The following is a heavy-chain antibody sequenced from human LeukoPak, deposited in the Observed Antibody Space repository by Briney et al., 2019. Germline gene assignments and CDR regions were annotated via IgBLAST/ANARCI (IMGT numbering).Heavy chain of an antibody. CDR1: GDSVSSNSAA. J-gene: IGHJ6*03. CDR2: TYYRSKWYN. CDR3: AREGGRDYYYYYYMDV. Sequence: SQTLSLTCAISGDSVSSNSAAWNWIRQSPSRGLEWPGRTYYRSKWYNDYAVSVKSRITINPDTSKNQFSLQLNSVTPEDTAVYYCAREGGRDYYYYYYMDVWGKGTTVTVSS. D-gene: IGHD1-26*01. V-gene: IGHV6-1*01.